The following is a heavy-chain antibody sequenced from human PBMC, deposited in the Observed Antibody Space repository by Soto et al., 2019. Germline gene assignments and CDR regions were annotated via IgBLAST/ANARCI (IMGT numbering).Heavy chain of an antibody. CDR3: TRDLNGGNPFDY. Sequence: QVQFVQSGAEVKKPGASVRLSCKPSGYTLPNYSIQWVRQAAGQGLQWLGWINPGSDYTEYSQRFQGRVTLSRDNSASTFYMDLTSLTSEDTAVYFCTRDLNGGNPFDYWGQGTLVTVSS. J-gene: IGHJ4*02. V-gene: IGHV1-3*01. D-gene: IGHD2-8*01. CDR1: GYTLPNYS. CDR2: INPGSDYT.